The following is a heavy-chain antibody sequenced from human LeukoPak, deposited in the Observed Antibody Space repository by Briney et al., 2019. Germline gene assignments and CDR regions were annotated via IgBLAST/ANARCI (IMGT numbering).Heavy chain of an antibody. Sequence: SETLSLTCTVSGGSISSYYGSWIRQPPGKGLEWIGYICYSGSTNYNPSLKSRVTISVDTSKNQFSLKLSSVTAADTAVYYCARCGTEYYYDSSGYYRGVIDYWGQGTLVTVSS. CDR3: ARCGTEYYYDSSGYYRGVIDY. CDR2: ICYSGST. J-gene: IGHJ4*02. CDR1: GGSISSYY. V-gene: IGHV4-59*08. D-gene: IGHD3-22*01.